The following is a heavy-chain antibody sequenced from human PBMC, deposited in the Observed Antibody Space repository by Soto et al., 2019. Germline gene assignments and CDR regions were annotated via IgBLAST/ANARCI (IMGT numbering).Heavy chain of an antibody. D-gene: IGHD2-8*01. CDR2: ISYDGSNK. Sequence: VGSLRLSCAASGFTFSSYAMHWVRQAPGKGLEWVAVISYDGSNKYYADSVKGRFTISRDNSKNTLYLQMNSLRAEDTAVYYCAREGAYSPLVYAVNYFGYWGQGTLVTVSS. V-gene: IGHV3-30-3*01. CDR3: AREGAYSPLVYAVNYFGY. J-gene: IGHJ4*02. CDR1: GFTFSSYA.